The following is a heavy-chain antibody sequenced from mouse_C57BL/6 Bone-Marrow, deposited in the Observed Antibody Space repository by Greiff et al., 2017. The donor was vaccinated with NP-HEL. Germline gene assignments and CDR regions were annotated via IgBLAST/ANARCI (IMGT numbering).Heavy chain of an antibody. V-gene: IGHV1-81*01. CDR3: ARSTTRVPHWYFDV. Sequence: VQLQQSGAELARPGASVKLSCKASGYTFTSYGISWVKQRTGQGLEWIGEIYPRSGDTYYNEKFKGKATLTADKSSSTAYMELRSLTSEDSAVYVCARSTTRVPHWYFDVGGTGTTVTVPS. J-gene: IGHJ1*03. CDR2: IYPRSGDT. CDR1: GYTFTSYG. D-gene: IGHD5-1*01.